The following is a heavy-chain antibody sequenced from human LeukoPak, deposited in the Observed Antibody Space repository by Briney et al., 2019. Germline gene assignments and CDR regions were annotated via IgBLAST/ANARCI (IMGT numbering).Heavy chain of an antibody. V-gene: IGHV4-59*01. Sequence: PSETLSLTCTVSGASINSYYWSWIRQPPGKGLEWIGYIYYSGSTNYNPSLKSRVTISVDTSKNQFSLKLSSMTAADTAVYYRARAALRVGATSFDYWGQGTLVTVSS. J-gene: IGHJ4*02. D-gene: IGHD1-26*01. CDR1: GASINSYY. CDR2: IYYSGST. CDR3: ARAALRVGATSFDY.